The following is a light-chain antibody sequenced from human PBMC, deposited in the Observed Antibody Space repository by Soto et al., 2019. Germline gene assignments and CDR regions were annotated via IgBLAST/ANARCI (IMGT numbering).Light chain of an antibody. CDR1: QSVTSTH. J-gene: IGKJ1*01. CDR2: GAS. CDR3: QQYASSPWT. Sequence: EIVLTQSPGTLSLSPGERATLSCRASQSVTSTHLAWFQQKPGQAPRLLIHGASSRATGIPDRFSGSGSGTGFTLPITRLEPDDLAVYYFQQYASSPWTFGQGTKVEVK. V-gene: IGKV3-20*01.